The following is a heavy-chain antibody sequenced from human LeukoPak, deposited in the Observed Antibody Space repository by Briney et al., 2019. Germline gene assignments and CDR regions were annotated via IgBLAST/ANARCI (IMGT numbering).Heavy chain of an antibody. V-gene: IGHV3-48*02. CDR2: ISSSSSAI. D-gene: IGHD3-10*01. CDR1: GFTFSTYT. J-gene: IGHJ4*02. Sequence: GGSLRLSCAASGFTFSTYTMNWVRQAPGKGLEWVSYISSSSSAIFYADSVKGRFTISRDNAKNSLYLQMNSLRDEDTAVYFCARNPGDYWGQGTLVTVSS. CDR3: ARNPGDY.